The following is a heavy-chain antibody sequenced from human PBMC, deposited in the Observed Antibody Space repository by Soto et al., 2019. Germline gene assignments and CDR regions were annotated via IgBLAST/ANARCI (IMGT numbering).Heavy chain of an antibody. Sequence: SETLSLTCAVCGYALSSGYYWGWIRQPPGKGLEWIGSIYHSGNTHYNTSLRGRVTMSVDTSKNLFCRKLNSVTAADTAVYYSARAPAGDWLNPWGQGTVVTV. J-gene: IGHJ5*02. D-gene: IGHD7-27*01. V-gene: IGHV4-38-2*01. CDR2: IYHSGNT. CDR3: ARAPAGDWLNP. CDR1: GYALSSGYY.